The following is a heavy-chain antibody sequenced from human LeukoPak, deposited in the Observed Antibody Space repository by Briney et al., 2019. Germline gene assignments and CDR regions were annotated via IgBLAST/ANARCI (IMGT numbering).Heavy chain of an antibody. V-gene: IGHV4-4*07. CDR1: SGSIGGYY. Sequence: SETLSLTCIVSSGSIGGYYWNWIRQSAEKGLEWIGRISSSGTTNYNPSLTSRVTMSVDSSKDQFSLRLSSVTAADTAVYYCARDRGIAQGRVRHPFFDYWGQGSLVRVSS. D-gene: IGHD2-15*01. J-gene: IGHJ4*02. CDR3: ARDRGIAQGRVRHPFFDY. CDR2: ISSSGTT.